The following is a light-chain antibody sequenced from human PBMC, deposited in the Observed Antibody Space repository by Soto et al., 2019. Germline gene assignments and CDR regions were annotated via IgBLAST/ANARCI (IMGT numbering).Light chain of an antibody. CDR3: TSWTTSTTMK. CDR2: DVN. V-gene: IGLV2-14*01. Sequence: QSVLTQPASVSGSPGQSITISCTGTSSDVGAYNYVSWYQQHPGKAPKLMIYDVNIRPSGVSNRFSRSKSGNTASLTISGLQGEDEADYYCTSWTTSTTMKFGGGTKLTVL. CDR1: SSDVGAYNY. J-gene: IGLJ2*01.